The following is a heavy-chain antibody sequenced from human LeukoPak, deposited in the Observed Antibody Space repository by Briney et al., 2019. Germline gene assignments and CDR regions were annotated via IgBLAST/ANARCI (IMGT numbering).Heavy chain of an antibody. V-gene: IGHV4-38-2*01. CDR1: GYSISSGYY. CDR2: IYYTEST. CDR3: ARLSYDFLSGPDY. J-gene: IGHJ4*02. Sequence: SETLSLTCDVSGYSISSGYYWGWIRQPPGKGLDWIGSIYYTESTYYNPSLKSRLTISFWPPTTQSSRKLRSVTAADTAVYYCARLSYDFLSGPDYWGQGTLVTVSS. D-gene: IGHD3-3*01.